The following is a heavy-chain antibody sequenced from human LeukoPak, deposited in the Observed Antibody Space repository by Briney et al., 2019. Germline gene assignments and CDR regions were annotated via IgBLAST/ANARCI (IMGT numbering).Heavy chain of an antibody. J-gene: IGHJ4*02. D-gene: IGHD3-9*01. CDR3: AREAYDILTSSQYYFDY. V-gene: IGHV3-7*01. CDR2: IKQDGSEK. Sequence: TGGSLRLSCAASGFTFSSYWMSWVRQAPGKGLEWVANIKQDGSEKYYVDSVKGRFTISRDNAKNSLYLQMNSLRAEDTAVYYCAREAYDILTSSQYYFDYWGQGTLVTVSS. CDR1: GFTFSSYW.